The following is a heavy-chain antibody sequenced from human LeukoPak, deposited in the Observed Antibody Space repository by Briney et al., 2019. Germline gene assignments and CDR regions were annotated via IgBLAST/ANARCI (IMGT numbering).Heavy chain of an antibody. Sequence: GGSLRLSCAVSGVNFSSYWMSWVRQAPGKGLEWVANIKQDGSEEYYVDSVKGRFTISTDNAKNSLYLQMNSLRAEDTAVYYCARVRGVMGAFDIWGQGTMTVSS. J-gene: IGHJ3*02. V-gene: IGHV3-7*01. CDR3: ARVRGVMGAFDI. CDR2: IKQDGSEE. D-gene: IGHD3-10*01. CDR1: GVNFSSYW.